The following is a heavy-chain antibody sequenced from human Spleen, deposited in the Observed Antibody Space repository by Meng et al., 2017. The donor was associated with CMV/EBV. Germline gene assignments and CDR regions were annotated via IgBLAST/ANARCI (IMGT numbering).Heavy chain of an antibody. J-gene: IGHJ6*02. D-gene: IGHD2-2*01. CDR2: ISSSSSYI. CDR1: GFTFSSYS. V-gene: IGHV3-21*01. CDR3: ARDSFCSSTSCFNNYYYYGMDV. Sequence: GGSLRLSCAASGFTFSSYSMNWVRQAPGKGLEWVSSISSSSSYIYYADSVKGRFTISRDNAKNSLYLQMNSLRAEDTAVYYCARDSFCSSTSCFNNYYYYGMDVWGQGTTVTVSS.